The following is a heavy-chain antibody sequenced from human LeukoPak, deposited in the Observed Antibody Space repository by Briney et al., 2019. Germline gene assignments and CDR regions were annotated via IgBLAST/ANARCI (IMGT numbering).Heavy chain of an antibody. V-gene: IGHV3-53*01. D-gene: IGHD3-10*01. J-gene: IGHJ4*02. CDR1: GFTVSSNY. CDR2: IYSGDTT. Sequence: PGGSLRLSCAASGFTVSSNYMSWVGQDPGKGLERVSVIYSGDTTYYADSVKGRFTISRDNSKNTLYLQMSSLRVDDTAVYYCAKRYGSGNYGDDYWGQGTLVTVSS. CDR3: AKRYGSGNYGDDY.